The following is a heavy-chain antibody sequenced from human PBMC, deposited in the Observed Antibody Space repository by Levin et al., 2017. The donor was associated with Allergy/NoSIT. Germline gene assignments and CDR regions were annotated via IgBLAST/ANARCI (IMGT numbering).Heavy chain of an antibody. CDR3: ANLYGDYEAY. V-gene: IGHV3-23*01. J-gene: IGHJ4*02. CDR2: FAGDGSS. Sequence: GESLKISCAPSGFTFSKHAMHWARQAPGKGLEWVSAFAGDGSSFYASSVRGRFTIPTDIPKNTLYLQMNRLRAEDTAIYYCANLYGDYEAYWGQGTLVTVSS. D-gene: IGHD4-17*01. CDR1: GFTFSKHA.